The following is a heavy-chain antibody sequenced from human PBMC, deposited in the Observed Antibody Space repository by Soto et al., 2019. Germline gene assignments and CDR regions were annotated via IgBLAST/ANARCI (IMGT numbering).Heavy chain of an antibody. D-gene: IGHD3-10*01. J-gene: IGHJ5*02. CDR1: GYSFTSYW. CDR2: IYPGDSDT. CDR3: ARHKPVYGSGSYLPTYWLAP. V-gene: IGHV5-51*01. Sequence: GASLKISCKGSGYSFTSYWIGWVRQMPGKGLEWMGIIYPGDSDTRYSPSFQGQVTISADKSISTAYLQWSSLKASDTAMYYWARHKPVYGSGSYLPTYWLAPWGKGTLVTVSS.